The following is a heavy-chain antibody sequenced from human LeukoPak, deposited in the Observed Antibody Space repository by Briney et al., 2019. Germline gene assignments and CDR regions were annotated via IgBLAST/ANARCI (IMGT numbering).Heavy chain of an antibody. V-gene: IGHV1-24*01. J-gene: IGHJ3*02. Sequence: ASVKVSCKVSGHTLTELSMHWVRHAPGKGLEWMGGFDPEDGETIYAQKFQGRVTMTEDTSTDTAYMELSSLRSEDTAVYYCAAHTVVMSLDAFDIWGQGTKVTVSS. CDR1: GHTLTELS. D-gene: IGHD4-23*01. CDR2: FDPEDGET. CDR3: AAHTVVMSLDAFDI.